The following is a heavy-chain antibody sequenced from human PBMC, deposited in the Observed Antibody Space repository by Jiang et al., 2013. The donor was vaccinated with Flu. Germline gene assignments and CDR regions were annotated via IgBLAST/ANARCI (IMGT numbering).Heavy chain of an antibody. CDR3: ARMQPLRTTAYYFDF. CDR1: GFSLDTHSMC. J-gene: IGHJ4*02. D-gene: IGHD4-11*01. Sequence: KPTQTLTLTCTFSGFSLDTHSMCVSWIRQPPGKALEWLARIDWDGDKFYNTSLKTRLTISRDTSKNEVVLTMTNVDPVDTATYYCARMQPLRTTAYYFDFWGPGNPDHRLL. V-gene: IGHV2-70*16. CDR2: IDWDGDK.